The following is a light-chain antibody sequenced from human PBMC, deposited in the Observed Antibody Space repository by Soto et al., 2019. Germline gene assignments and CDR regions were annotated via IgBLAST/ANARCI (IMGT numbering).Light chain of an antibody. Sequence: EIVWTQSPATLSLSPGERATLSCTASQSVKTFLVWYQQRPGQAASLLMHDASHRAAGIPARFSGSGFGTDFTLTISSLEPEDAAVYYCQQRSNWPPITFGQGTRLENK. J-gene: IGKJ5*01. V-gene: IGKV3-11*01. CDR3: QQRSNWPPIT. CDR1: QSVKTF. CDR2: DAS.